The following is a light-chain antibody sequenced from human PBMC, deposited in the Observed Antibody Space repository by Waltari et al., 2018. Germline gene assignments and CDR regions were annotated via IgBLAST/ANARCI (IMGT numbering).Light chain of an antibody. Sequence: QLVLTQSPSASASLGASVKLTCTLSSGHSSNVVAWLQQRPEKGPRYLMKINSDGSHSKGDEIPERFSGSSSGAGRYLTISSLQSEDEADYFCQTGGHGTWVFGGGTKLTVL. CDR3: QTGGHGTWV. J-gene: IGLJ3*02. V-gene: IGLV4-69*02. CDR2: INSDGSH. CDR1: SGHSSNV.